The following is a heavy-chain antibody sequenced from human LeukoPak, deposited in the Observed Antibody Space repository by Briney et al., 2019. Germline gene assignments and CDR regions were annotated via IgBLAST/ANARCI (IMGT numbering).Heavy chain of an antibody. CDR1: GGSISSYY. Sequence: PSETLSLTCTVSGGSISSYYWNWIRQPAGKGLEWIGRIYTGGSTNYNPSLKSRVTMSVDTSKNQFSLKLSSVTAADTAVYYCASGVEQQLGPGFDYWGQGTLVTVSS. J-gene: IGHJ4*02. CDR2: IYTGGST. V-gene: IGHV4-4*07. CDR3: ASGVEQQLGPGFDY. D-gene: IGHD6-13*01.